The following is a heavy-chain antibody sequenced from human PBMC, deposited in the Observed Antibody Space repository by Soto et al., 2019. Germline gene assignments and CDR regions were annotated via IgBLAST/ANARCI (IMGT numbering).Heavy chain of an antibody. CDR1: GGSISSSSYY. J-gene: IGHJ6*02. D-gene: IGHD6-13*01. V-gene: IGHV4-39*01. CDR3: ATKRGSSWGSHHYGMDV. Sequence: SETLSLTCTVSGGSISSSSYYWGWIRQPPGKGLEWIGSIYYSGSTYYNPSLKSRVTISVDTSKNQFSLKLSSVTAADTAVYYCATKRGSSWGSHHYGMDVWGQGTTVTLSS. CDR2: IYYSGST.